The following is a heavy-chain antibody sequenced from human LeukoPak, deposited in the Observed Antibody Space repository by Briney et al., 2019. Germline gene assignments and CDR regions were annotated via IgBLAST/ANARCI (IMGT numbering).Heavy chain of an antibody. CDR3: ARDLLVVPAAPPDY. Sequence: GASVKVSCKASGYTFTSYGISWVRQAPGQGLEWMGWISAYNGNTNYAQKLQGRVTMTTDTSTSTAYMELRSLRSDDTAVYYCARDLLVVPAAPPDYWGQGTLVTVSS. CDR1: GYTFTSYG. J-gene: IGHJ4*02. V-gene: IGHV1-18*01. CDR2: ISAYNGNT. D-gene: IGHD2-2*01.